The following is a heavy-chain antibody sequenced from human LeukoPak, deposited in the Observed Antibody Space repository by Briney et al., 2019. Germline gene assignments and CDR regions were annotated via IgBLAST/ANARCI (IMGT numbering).Heavy chain of an antibody. Sequence: GGSLRLSCAASGFTFSSYAMSWVRQAPGKGLEWVSAISGSGGSTYYADSVKGRFTISRDNSKNTLYLQMNSLRAEDTAVYYCARSIAARPSLFDYWGQGTLVTVSS. V-gene: IGHV3-23*01. CDR3: ARSIAARPSLFDY. CDR2: ISGSGGST. CDR1: GFTFSSYA. D-gene: IGHD6-6*01. J-gene: IGHJ4*02.